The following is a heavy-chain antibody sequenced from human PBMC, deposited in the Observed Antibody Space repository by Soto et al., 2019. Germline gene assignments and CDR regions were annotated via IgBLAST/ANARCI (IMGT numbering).Heavy chain of an antibody. CDR3: VCGGNFFIY. CDR1: GFTFRTYW. D-gene: IGHD3-16*01. CDR2: MDQDGSET. V-gene: IGHV3-7*01. J-gene: IGHJ4*02. Sequence: VQLVASGGGLGQPGGSLRLSCAASGFTFRTYWMTWVRQPPGTGLEWVANMDQDGSETYYVDSVRGRFTVSRDNAKNSLYLQMNSLRVEDTAVYYCVCGGNFFIYWGQGTLVTVSP.